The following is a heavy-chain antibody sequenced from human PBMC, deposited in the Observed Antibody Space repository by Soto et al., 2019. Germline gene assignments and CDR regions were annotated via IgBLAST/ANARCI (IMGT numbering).Heavy chain of an antibody. V-gene: IGHV4-30-4*01. CDR3: ARSRGGYFDY. CDR2: IYYSGST. Sequence: SETLSLTCTVSGGSISSGDYYWSWIRQPPGKGLEWIGYIYYSGSTFYNPSLKSRVTISVDTSKKQFSLKLSSVTAADTAVYYCARSRGGYFDYWGQGTLVTVSS. CDR1: GGSISSGDYY. D-gene: IGHD3-22*01. J-gene: IGHJ4*02.